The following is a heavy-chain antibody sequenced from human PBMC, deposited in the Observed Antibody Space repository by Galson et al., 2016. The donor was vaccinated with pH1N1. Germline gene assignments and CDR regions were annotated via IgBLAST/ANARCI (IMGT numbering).Heavy chain of an antibody. CDR2: LYTSGFT. CDR1: GFTVSSTD. V-gene: IGHV3-53*01. Sequence: SLRLSCAASGFTVSSTDMSWVRQAPGKGLEWVSLLYTSGFTYYADSVKGRFTISRDNSKNTLYLQMNSLTAEDTAVYYCARRKKSRSLTLDYWGQGTLVTVSS. D-gene: IGHD6-6*01. CDR3: ARRKKSRSLTLDY. J-gene: IGHJ4*02.